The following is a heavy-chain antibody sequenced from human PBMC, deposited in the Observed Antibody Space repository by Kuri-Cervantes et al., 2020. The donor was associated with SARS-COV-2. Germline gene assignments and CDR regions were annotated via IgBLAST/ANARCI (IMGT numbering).Heavy chain of an antibody. D-gene: IGHD4-17*01. V-gene: IGHV3-7*05. CDR3: ARVEGGGTTVTSYFDY. CDR1: GFTFSSYW. Sequence: GGSLRLSCAASGFTFSSYWMSWVRQAPGKGLEWVANIKQDGSEKYYVDSVKGRFTISRDNAKDSLYLQMNSLRAEDTAVYYCARVEGGGTTVTSYFDYWGQGTLVTVSS. CDR2: IKQDGSEK. J-gene: IGHJ4*02.